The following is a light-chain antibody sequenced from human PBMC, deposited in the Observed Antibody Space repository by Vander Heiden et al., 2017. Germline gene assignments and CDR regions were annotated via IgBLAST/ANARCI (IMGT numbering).Light chain of an antibody. Sequence: QSVLTQPPSVSGAPGQRVPISCTGSSSNTGAGYDVHWYQQLPGTGPKLLIYGNSNRPSGVPDRFSGSKSGTSASLAITGLQAEDEADYYCQSYDGSLTYVVFGGGTKLTVL. V-gene: IGLV1-40*01. CDR2: GNS. J-gene: IGLJ2*01. CDR1: SSNTGAGYD. CDR3: QSYDGSLTYVV.